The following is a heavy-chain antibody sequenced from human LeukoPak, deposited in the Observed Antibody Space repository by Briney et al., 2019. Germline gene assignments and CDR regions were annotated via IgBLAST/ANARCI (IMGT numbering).Heavy chain of an antibody. CDR2: IYSGGST. V-gene: IGHV3-66*01. CDR1: EFSVGSNY. D-gene: IGHD3-3*01. Sequence: GGSLRLSCAASEFSVGSNYMTWVRQAPGKGLEWVSLIYSGGSTYYADSVKGRFTISRDNSKNTLYLQMNSLRAEDTAVYYCARVLSGYSFPSYFDYWGQGTLVTVSS. CDR3: ARVLSGYSFPSYFDY. J-gene: IGHJ4*02.